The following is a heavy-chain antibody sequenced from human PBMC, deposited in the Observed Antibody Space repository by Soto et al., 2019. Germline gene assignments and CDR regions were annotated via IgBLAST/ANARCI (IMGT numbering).Heavy chain of an antibody. D-gene: IGHD3-16*01. V-gene: IGHV1-18*01. CDR2: ISAIFGTA. J-gene: IGHJ3*02. CDR3: ARPLGALDI. Sequence: ASVKVSCKASGGTFSSYAISWVRQAPGQGLEWMGWISAIFGTANYAQKLQGRVTMTTDTSTSTAYTELRSLGSDDTAVYYCARPLGALDIWGQGTMVTVSS. CDR1: GGTFSSYA.